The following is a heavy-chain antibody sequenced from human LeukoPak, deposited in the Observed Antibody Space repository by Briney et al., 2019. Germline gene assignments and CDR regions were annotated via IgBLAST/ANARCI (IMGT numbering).Heavy chain of an antibody. CDR3: ARVYQSTSGRAIDY. Sequence: GGSLRLFCAASGFTLSSYWMSWVSQAPGKGLEWVANIKQDGSAKDYVDSVKGRFTISRENAKNSLYLQMNSLRVDDTAIYYCARVYQSTSGRAIDYWGQGTLVTVSS. D-gene: IGHD2-2*01. CDR1: GFTLSSYW. V-gene: IGHV3-7*01. J-gene: IGHJ4*02. CDR2: IKQDGSAK.